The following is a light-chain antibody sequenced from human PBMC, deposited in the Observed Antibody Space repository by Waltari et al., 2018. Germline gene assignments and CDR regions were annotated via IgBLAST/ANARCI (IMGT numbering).Light chain of an antibody. Sequence: EIVLTQSPATLSLPPGEGATLSCRASQSVDYYLAWYQQKPGQAPRLLIHDASNRASGVPARFSGSGSGTDFSLTISSLEPEDFAVYYCQQRRNWPITFGQGTRLEIK. V-gene: IGKV3-11*01. CDR3: QQRRNWPIT. J-gene: IGKJ5*01. CDR2: DAS. CDR1: QSVDYY.